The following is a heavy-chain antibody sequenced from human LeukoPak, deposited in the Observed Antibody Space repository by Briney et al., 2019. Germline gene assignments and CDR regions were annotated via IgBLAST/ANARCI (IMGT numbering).Heavy chain of an antibody. CDR2: ISSNTNYK. V-gene: IGHV3-21*01. J-gene: IGHJ4*02. CDR3: ARGAGVLGLGGDH. Sequence: GGSLRLSCAASGFTFSAYNINWVRPGPGKGLGWVASISSNTNYKYYADSLKGRFTVSRDNAKNSLFLQMNSLRAEDTAVYYCARGAGVLGLGGDHWGQGTLVTVSS. D-gene: IGHD3-16*01. CDR1: GFTFSAYN.